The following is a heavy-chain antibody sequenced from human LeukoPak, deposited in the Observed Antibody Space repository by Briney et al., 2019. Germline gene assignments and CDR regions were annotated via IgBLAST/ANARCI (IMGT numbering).Heavy chain of an antibody. V-gene: IGHV1-2*05. Sequence: ASVKVSCKASGYTFTAYYMHWVRQAPGQGLERMGRINPNSGDTNYAQKFQGRVTMTRDTSISTAYVELSRLRSDDTGVYYCARAVDYGGTLDYWGQGTLVTVSS. CDR1: GYTFTAYY. CDR3: ARAVDYGGTLDY. D-gene: IGHD4-23*01. CDR2: INPNSGDT. J-gene: IGHJ4*02.